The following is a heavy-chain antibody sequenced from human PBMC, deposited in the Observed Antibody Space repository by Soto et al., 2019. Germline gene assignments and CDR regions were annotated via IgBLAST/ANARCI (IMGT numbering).Heavy chain of an antibody. V-gene: IGHV3-23*01. CDR2: ISLNGRNT. CDR3: AQDPSTGYADH. CDR1: AFMFSKYA. Sequence: VHLLESGGDLVQPGGSLRLSCAASAFMFSKYAMNWVRQAPGKGLEWVSTISLNGRNTHYADSVKGRFTISRDNSKNTLYLQMNSLRGEDTAVYYCAQDPSTGYADHWGQGTLVTVSS. D-gene: IGHD3-9*01. J-gene: IGHJ4*02.